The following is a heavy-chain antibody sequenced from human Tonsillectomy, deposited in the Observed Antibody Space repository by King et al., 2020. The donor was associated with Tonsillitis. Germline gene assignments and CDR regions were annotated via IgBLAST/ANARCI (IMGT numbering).Heavy chain of an antibody. Sequence: VQLQESGPGLVKPSGTLSLTCAVSGDSISSSNWWSWVRQPPGKGLEWIGEIYHSGSTNYNPSLKSRVTISVDKSTNQFSLKLSSVTAADTAVYYCARFMVRGVGANWFDPWGQGTLVTVSS. D-gene: IGHD3-10*01. V-gene: IGHV4-4*02. CDR1: GDSISSSNW. J-gene: IGHJ5*02. CDR2: IYHSGST. CDR3: ARFMVRGVGANWFDP.